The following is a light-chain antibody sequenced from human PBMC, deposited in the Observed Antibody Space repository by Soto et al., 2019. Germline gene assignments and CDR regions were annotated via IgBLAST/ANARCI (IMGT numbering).Light chain of an antibody. Sequence: QSVLTQPASVSGSPGQSITISCTGTSSDVGSYNLVSWYQQHPGKVPKLMIYEVSKRPSGVSNRFSGSKSDNTASLTISGLQAEDEADYYCCSDAGGTTYVIFGGGTQLTVL. CDR3: CSDAGGTTYVI. CDR2: EVS. J-gene: IGLJ2*01. V-gene: IGLV2-23*02. CDR1: SSDVGSYNL.